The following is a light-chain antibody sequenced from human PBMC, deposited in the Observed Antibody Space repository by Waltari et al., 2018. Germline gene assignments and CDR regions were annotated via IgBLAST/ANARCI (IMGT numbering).Light chain of an antibody. CDR3: AAWLESLSGWV. J-gene: IGLJ3*02. Sequence: QSVLTQAPSASGTPGQTVTISCFGSRSNIGNSYVYWYQHLPGTAPKRLIHWNRQPPSGTPDRFSATKADHSASLIITGLRSEDEAEYFCAAWLESLSGWVVGGGTKLTVL. CDR1: RSNIGNSY. CDR2: WNR. V-gene: IGLV1-47*01.